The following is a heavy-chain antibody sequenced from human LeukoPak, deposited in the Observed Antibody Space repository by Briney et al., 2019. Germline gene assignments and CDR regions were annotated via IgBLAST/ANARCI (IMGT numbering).Heavy chain of an antibody. Sequence: PGGSLRLSCAASGFTFSDYPMNWIRQPPGKGLEWIGEINHSGSTNYNPSLKSRVTISVDTSKNQFSLKLSFVTAADTAVYYCARGIVVVIPSVFDYWGQGTLVTVSS. CDR2: INHSGST. CDR3: ARGIVVVIPSVFDY. D-gene: IGHD3-22*01. V-gene: IGHV4-34*01. CDR1: GFTFSDYP. J-gene: IGHJ4*02.